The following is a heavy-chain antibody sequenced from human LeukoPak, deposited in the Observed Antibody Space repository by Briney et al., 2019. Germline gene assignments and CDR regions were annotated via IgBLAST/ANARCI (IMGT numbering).Heavy chain of an antibody. CDR1: GFTFSSYW. CDR2: IKQDGSEK. V-gene: IGHV3-7*01. D-gene: IGHD1-26*01. J-gene: IGHJ4*02. Sequence: GGSLRLSCAASGFTFSSYWMSWVRQAPGKGLEWVANIKQDGSEKYYVDSVKGRFTISRDNAKNSLYLQMHSLRVVGTAVYFCVRDMIGGATQSDYWGQGTLVTVSS. CDR3: VRDMIGGATQSDY.